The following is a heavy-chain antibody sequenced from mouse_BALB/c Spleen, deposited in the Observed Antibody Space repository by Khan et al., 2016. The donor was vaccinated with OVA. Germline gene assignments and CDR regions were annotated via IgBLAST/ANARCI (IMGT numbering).Heavy chain of an antibody. D-gene: IGHD2-13*01. CDR3: ARGYYGDPFAY. J-gene: IGHJ3*01. CDR2: ISDGGSYT. CDR1: GFTFSDDY. Sequence: LGESGGGLVKPGGSLKLSCAASGFTFSDDYMYWVRQTPEKRLEWVATISDGGSYTYYPDSGKGRFTISGDDVKNILYLQMSSLKSEDTAMYYCARGYYGDPFAYWGQGTLVTVSA. V-gene: IGHV5-4*02.